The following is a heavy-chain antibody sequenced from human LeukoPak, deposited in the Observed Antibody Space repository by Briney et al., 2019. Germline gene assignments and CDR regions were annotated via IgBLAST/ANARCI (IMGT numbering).Heavy chain of an antibody. V-gene: IGHV3-30*18. CDR3: AKDLSRDYVWAFDI. Sequence: PGGSLRLSCAASGFTFSSYGMHWVRQAPGKGLEWVAVISYDGSNKYYADSVKGRFTISRDNSKNTLYLQMNSLRAEDTAVYYCAKDLSRDYVWAFDIWGQGTMVTVSS. CDR1: GFTFSSYG. CDR2: ISYDGSNK. D-gene: IGHD4-17*01. J-gene: IGHJ3*02.